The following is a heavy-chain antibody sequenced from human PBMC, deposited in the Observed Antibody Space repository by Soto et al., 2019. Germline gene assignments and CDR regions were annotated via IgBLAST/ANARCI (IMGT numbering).Heavy chain of an antibody. CDR1: GFTLSTYW. CDR2: ISSGGTYT. D-gene: IGHD2-15*01. Sequence: EVQLVESGGGVVQPGGSLRLSCAASGFTLSTYWMHWVRQVPGKGLVWGSRISSGGTYTNYADSVKGRFTISRASARNTLLLQMNYLTGEDTAVYYCARTFVDGMAGFGPWGQGTLVTVSS. V-gene: IGHV3-74*01. CDR3: ARTFVDGMAGFGP. J-gene: IGHJ5*02.